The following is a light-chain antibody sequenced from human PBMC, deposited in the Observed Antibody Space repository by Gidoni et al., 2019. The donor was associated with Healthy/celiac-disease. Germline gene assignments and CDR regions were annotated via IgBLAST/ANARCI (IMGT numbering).Light chain of an antibody. Sequence: QSVLTQPPSVSGAPGQRVTISCPGSSSNIGAGYDVHGYQQLPGTAPNLLIYGNSNRPSGVPDRFSGSKSGTSASLAITGLQAEDEADYYCQSYDSSLSGPVVFGGGTKLTVL. CDR2: GNS. CDR1: SSNIGAGYD. V-gene: IGLV1-40*01. CDR3: QSYDSSLSGPVV. J-gene: IGLJ2*01.